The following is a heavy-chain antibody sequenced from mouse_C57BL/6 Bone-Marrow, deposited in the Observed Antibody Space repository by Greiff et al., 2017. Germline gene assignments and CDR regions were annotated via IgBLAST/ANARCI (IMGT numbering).Heavy chain of an antibody. CDR3: ARSYYSNYGTY. V-gene: IGHV1-80*01. D-gene: IGHD2-5*01. CDR2: IYPGDGDT. CDR1: GYAFSSYW. Sequence: QVQLQQSGAELVQPGASVKISCKASGYAFSSYWMNWVKQRPGKGLEWIGQIYPGDGDTNYNGKFKGKAILTEDKPSSTAYMQLSSLTSEDPAVYFCARSYYSNYGTYWGQGTLVTVSA. J-gene: IGHJ3*01.